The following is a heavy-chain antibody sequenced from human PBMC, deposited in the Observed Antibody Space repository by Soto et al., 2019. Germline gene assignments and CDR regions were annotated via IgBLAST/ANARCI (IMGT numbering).Heavy chain of an antibody. D-gene: IGHD2-2*02. CDR3: ARDHVTPGLYFDY. Sequence: SVKVSCKASGGTFSSYAISWVRQAPGQGLEWMGGIIPIFGTANYAQKFQGRVTITADESTSTAYMELNSLRAEDTAVYYCARDHVTPGLYFDYWGQGNLVTVSS. V-gene: IGHV1-69*13. CDR2: IIPIFGTA. J-gene: IGHJ4*02. CDR1: GGTFSSYA.